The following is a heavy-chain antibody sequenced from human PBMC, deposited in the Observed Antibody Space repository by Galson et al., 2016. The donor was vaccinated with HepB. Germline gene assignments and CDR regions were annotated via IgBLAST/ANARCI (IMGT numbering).Heavy chain of an antibody. V-gene: IGHV4-39*01. CDR3: ATGIVVAGKYYYYYMDV. D-gene: IGHD6-19*01. J-gene: IGHJ6*03. Sequence: LSLTCTVSSGSISSYHWAWIRQPPGRGLEWIGSFYSIDNTYYNPSLTSRATISVDTSKNQISLRLNSVTAADTGVYYCATGIVVAGKYYYYYMDVWAEGPRSPSP. CDR1: SGSISSYH. CDR2: FYSIDNT.